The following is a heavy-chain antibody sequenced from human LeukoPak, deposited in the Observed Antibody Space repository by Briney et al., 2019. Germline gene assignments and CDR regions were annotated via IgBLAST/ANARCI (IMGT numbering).Heavy chain of an antibody. CDR1: GPFIKTYY. CDR2: IYDSGNT. V-gene: IGHV4-59*01. CDR3: ARAIAVAEVDP. Sequence: SETLSLTCTVSGPFIKTYYWSWIRQVPGKGLEWIGHIYDSGNTNYNPSLKSRVTILADTSKSQFSLKLNSVTAADTAVYYCARAIAVAEVDPWGQGTLVTVSS. J-gene: IGHJ5*02. D-gene: IGHD6-19*01.